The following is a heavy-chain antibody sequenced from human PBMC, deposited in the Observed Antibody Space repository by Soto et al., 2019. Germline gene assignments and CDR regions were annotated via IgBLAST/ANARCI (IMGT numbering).Heavy chain of an antibody. CDR2: IYYSGST. D-gene: IGHD1-7*01. J-gene: IGHJ4*02. CDR1: GGSISSYY. V-gene: IGHV4-59*01. Sequence: PSETLSLTCTVSGGSISSYYWSWIRQPPGKGLEWIGYIYYSGSTNYNPSLKSRVTISVDTSKNQFSLKLSSVTTADTAVYYCARYQNWNYDYWGQGTLVTVSS. CDR3: ARYQNWNYDY.